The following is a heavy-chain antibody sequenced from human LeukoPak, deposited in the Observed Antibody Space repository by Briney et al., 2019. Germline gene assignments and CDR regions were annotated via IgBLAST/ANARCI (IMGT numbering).Heavy chain of an antibody. J-gene: IGHJ3*01. CDR2: ISGGGGT. CDR1: GSTVSNNF. CDR3: ARVVDSTRAFHV. D-gene: IGHD2-21*01. V-gene: IGHV3-66*01. Sequence: PGGSLRLSCAASGSTVSNNFMSWVRQAPGQGLEWVSLISGGGGTYYAASVKGRFTISRGNSENSLYLQMNSLRPEDTAAYYCARVVDSTRAFHVWGQGTLVIVSS.